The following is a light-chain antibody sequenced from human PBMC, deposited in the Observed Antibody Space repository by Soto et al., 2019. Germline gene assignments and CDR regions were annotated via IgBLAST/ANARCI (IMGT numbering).Light chain of an antibody. V-gene: IGLV2-14*01. CDR3: SSYTSSSTVV. CDR2: DVS. J-gene: IGLJ2*01. CDR1: SSDVGGYNY. Sequence: QSALTQPASVSGSPGQSITISGTGTSSDVGGYNYVSWYQQHPGKAPKLMIYDVSNRPSGFSNRFSGSKSGNTASLTISGLQAEDGADYCCSSYTSSSTVVFGGGTKRTVL.